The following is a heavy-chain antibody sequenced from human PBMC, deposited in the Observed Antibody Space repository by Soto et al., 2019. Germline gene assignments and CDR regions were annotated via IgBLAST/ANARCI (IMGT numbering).Heavy chain of an antibody. CDR3: ARDGAYGSGSYYRNYGMDV. V-gene: IGHV1-69*13. Sequence: SVKVSCKASGGTFSSYAISWVRQAPGQGLEWMGGIIPIFGTANYAQKFQGRVTITADESTSTAYMELSSLRSEDTAVYYCARDGAYGSGSYYRNYGMDVWGQGTTVTVSS. CDR2: IIPIFGTA. J-gene: IGHJ6*02. D-gene: IGHD3-10*01. CDR1: GGTFSSYA.